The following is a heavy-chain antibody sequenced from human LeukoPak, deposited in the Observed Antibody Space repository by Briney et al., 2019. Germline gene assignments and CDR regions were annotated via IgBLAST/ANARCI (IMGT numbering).Heavy chain of an antibody. CDR1: GFIFSSYS. CDR2: ISSSSNII. J-gene: IGHJ4*02. Sequence: PGGSLRLSCAASGFIFSSYSINWVRQAPGKGLEWVSYISSSSNIIYYADSVKGRFTISRDNAKNSLFLQMNSLRAEDTAVYYCAKGYDFWSGYLPIDYWGQGTLVTVSS. D-gene: IGHD3-3*01. CDR3: AKGYDFWSGYLPIDY. V-gene: IGHV3-48*04.